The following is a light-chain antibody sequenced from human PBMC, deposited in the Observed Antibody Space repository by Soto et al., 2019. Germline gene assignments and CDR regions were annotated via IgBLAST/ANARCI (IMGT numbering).Light chain of an antibody. V-gene: IGKV3-11*01. Sequence: EIVLTQSPATLSLSPGERATLSCRASQSVGTYLAWYQQKPGQAPRLLIYDASNRATGIPARFSGSGSGTDFTLTISGLEPEDFAVYYCQQRTNWPPLTFGAGTKVEIK. CDR1: QSVGTY. CDR3: QQRTNWPPLT. CDR2: DAS. J-gene: IGKJ4*01.